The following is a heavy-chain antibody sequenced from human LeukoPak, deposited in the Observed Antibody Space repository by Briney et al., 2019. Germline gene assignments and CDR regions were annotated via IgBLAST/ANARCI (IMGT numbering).Heavy chain of an antibody. D-gene: IGHD2-21*02. CDR3: AKWGPHCVGDYCPALDS. CDR2: INQDGSKK. V-gene: IGHV3-7*01. Sequence: GGSLRLSCVASRFTFSNYWMSWVRQAPGKGLEWVANINQDGSKKVYADSMKGRFTSSRDNAKESLYLQLYSLRGDDTAVCYCAKWGPHCVGDYCPALDSWGQGTLVTVSS. J-gene: IGHJ4*02. CDR1: RFTFSNYW.